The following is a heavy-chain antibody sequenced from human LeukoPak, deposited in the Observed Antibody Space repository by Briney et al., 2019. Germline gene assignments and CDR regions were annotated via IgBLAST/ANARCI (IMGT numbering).Heavy chain of an antibody. V-gene: IGHV3-53*01. D-gene: IGHD1-26*01. CDR2: IYSGGST. CDR3: ARARGGSYGGFDY. J-gene: IGHJ4*02. Sequence: PGGSLRLSCAAPGFTVSSNYMSWVRQAPGKGLEWVSVIYSGGSTYYADSVKGRFTISRDNSKNTLYLQMNSLRAEDTAVYYCARARGGSYGGFDYWGQGTLVTVSS. CDR1: GFTVSSNY.